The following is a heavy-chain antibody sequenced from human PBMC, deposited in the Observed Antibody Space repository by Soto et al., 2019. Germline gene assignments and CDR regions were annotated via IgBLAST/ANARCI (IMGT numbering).Heavy chain of an antibody. CDR1: GFTFTSSA. CDR2: IVVGSGNT. J-gene: IGHJ4*02. Sequence: SVKVACKASGFTFTSSAVQWVRKARGQRLEWIGWIVVGSGNTNYAQKFQERVTITRDMSTSTAYMELSSLRSEDTAVYYCAADLPYPGYYDSSGYYFDYWGQGTLVTVSS. D-gene: IGHD3-22*01. V-gene: IGHV1-58*01. CDR3: AADLPYPGYYDSSGYYFDY.